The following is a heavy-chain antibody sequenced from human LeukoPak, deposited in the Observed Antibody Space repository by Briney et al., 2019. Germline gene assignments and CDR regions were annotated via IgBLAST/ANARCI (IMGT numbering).Heavy chain of an antibody. J-gene: IGHJ4*02. Sequence: GGSLRLSCAASEFTYGMNWVRQAPGKGLECVSAISSSGSNTYYADSVKGRFTISRDNSKNTLYLQMNSLRAEDTAVYYCAKGRAPSGYWGQGTLVTVSS. D-gene: IGHD3-10*01. CDR1: EFTYG. V-gene: IGHV3-23*01. CDR2: ISSSGSNT. CDR3: AKGRAPSGY.